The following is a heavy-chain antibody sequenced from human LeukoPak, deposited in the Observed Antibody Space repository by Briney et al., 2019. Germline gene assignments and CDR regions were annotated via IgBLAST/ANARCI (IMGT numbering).Heavy chain of an antibody. V-gene: IGHV4-59*08. D-gene: IGHD5-18*01. CDR2: IYYSGST. CDR3: ARQGGYSSSPDF. Sequence: SETLSLTCTVSGGSINNYYWNWIRQPPGKGLEWIGYIYYSGSTNYNPSLKSRVTISVDTSKNQFSLKLNSVTAADTAVYFCARQGGYSSSPDFWGLGTLVTVSS. J-gene: IGHJ4*02. CDR1: GGSINNYY.